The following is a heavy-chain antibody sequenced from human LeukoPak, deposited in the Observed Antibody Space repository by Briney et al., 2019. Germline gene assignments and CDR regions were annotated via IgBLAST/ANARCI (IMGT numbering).Heavy chain of an antibody. V-gene: IGHV3-30*02. J-gene: IGHJ4*02. CDR3: AKVSGSSSSGLDY. CDR1: GFTFSTYA. D-gene: IGHD6-6*01. CDR2: IRYDGTNK. Sequence: GGSLRLSCAASGFTFSTYAMHWVRQAPGKGLEWISFIRYDGTNKFYADSVKGRFTISRDNSKNTLYLEMNSLRSEDTAVYYCAKVSGSSSSGLDYWGQGTLVTVSS.